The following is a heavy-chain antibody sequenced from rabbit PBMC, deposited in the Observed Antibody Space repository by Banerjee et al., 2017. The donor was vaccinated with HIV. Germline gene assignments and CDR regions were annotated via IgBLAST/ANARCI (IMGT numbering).Heavy chain of an antibody. CDR1: GFDFSSYG. CDR3: VRDGYASSSGYNL. D-gene: IGHD1-1*01. CDR2: IDPVFGST. Sequence: QEQLVESGGGLVQPGGSLKLSCKASGFDFSSYGVSWVRQAPGKGLEWIGYIDPVFGSTYYASWVNGRFTISSHNAQNTLYLQLNSLTAADTATYFCVRDGYASSSGYNLWGQGTLVTVS. V-gene: IGHV1S47*01. J-gene: IGHJ4*01.